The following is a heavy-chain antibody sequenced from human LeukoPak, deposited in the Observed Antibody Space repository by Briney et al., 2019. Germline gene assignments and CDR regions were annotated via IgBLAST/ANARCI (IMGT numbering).Heavy chain of an antibody. D-gene: IGHD3-3*01. CDR3: ARGPRVRFLEWLSYYFDY. J-gene: IGHJ4*02. CDR2: ISAYNGNT. Sequence: ASVKVSCKASGYTFTSYGISWVRQAPGQGLEWMGWISAYNGNTNYAQKLQGRVTMTTDTSTSTAYMELRSLRSDDTAVYYCARGPRVRFLEWLSYYFDYWGQGTLVTVSS. V-gene: IGHV1-18*01. CDR1: GYTFTSYG.